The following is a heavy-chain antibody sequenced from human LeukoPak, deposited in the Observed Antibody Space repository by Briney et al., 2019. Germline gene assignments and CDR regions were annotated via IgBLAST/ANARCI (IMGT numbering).Heavy chain of an antibody. D-gene: IGHD2-15*01. CDR3: ARDVVAATHNWFDP. V-gene: IGHV4-4*07. CDR1: GGSISSYY. CDR2: IYTSGST. J-gene: IGHJ5*02. Sequence: SSETLSLTCTVSGGSISSYYWSWIRQPAGKGLEWIGRIYTSGSTNYNPPLKSRVTMSVDTSKNQFSLKLSSVTAADTAVYYCARDVVAATHNWFDPWGQGTLVTVSS.